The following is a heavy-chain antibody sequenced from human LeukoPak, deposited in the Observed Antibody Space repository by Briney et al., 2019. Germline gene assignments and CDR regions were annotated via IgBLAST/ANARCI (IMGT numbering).Heavy chain of an antibody. Sequence: SETLSLTCTVSGDSISSGGYYWSWIRQPPGKGLEWTGYIYHSGSTYYNPSLKSRVTISVDRSKNQFSLKLISVTAADTAVYYCARVPEGDSSSWYEFERAGGYMDVWGKGTTVTVSS. CDR1: GDSISSGGYY. CDR2: IYHSGST. D-gene: IGHD6-13*01. J-gene: IGHJ6*03. CDR3: ARVPEGDSSSWYEFERAGGYMDV. V-gene: IGHV4-30-2*01.